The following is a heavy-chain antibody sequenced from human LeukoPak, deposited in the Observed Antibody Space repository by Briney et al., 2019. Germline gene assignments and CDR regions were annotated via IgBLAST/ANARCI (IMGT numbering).Heavy chain of an antibody. V-gene: IGHV1-46*01. J-gene: IGHJ3*02. CDR3: ARPQDTYAFDI. CDR2: INPSGGST. D-gene: IGHD2-15*01. Sequence: GASVKVSCKASGYTFTSYYMHWARQAPGQGLEWMGIINPSGGSTSYAQKFQGRVTMTRDTSASTVYMELSSLRSEDTAVYYCARPQDTYAFDIWGQGTMVTVFS. CDR1: GYTFTSYY.